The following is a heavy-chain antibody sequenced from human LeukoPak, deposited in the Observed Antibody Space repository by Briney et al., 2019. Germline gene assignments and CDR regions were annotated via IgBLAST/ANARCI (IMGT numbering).Heavy chain of an antibody. CDR1: GFTFSSYS. V-gene: IGHV3-48*01. D-gene: IGHD1-7*01. J-gene: IGHJ4*02. CDR2: ISSSSSTI. CDR3: ARVFGGELELLFDY. Sequence: GSLRLSCAASGFTFSSYSMNWVRQAPGKGLEWVSYISSSSSTIYYADSVKGRFTISRDNAKNSLYLQMNSLRAEDTAVYYCARVFGGELELLFDYWGQGTLVTVSS.